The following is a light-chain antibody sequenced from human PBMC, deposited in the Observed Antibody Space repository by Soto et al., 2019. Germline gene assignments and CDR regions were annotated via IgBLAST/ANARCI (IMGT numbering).Light chain of an antibody. CDR3: QQSYSTPQT. Sequence: DIQMTQTPSSLSAAVGDRVTITCRASQSISSYLNWYQQKPGKAPKLLIYAASSLQSGVPSRFSGSGSGTDFTLTISSLQPEDFATYFCQQSYSTPQTFGQGTMVVIK. J-gene: IGKJ1*01. V-gene: IGKV1-39*01. CDR2: AAS. CDR1: QSISSY.